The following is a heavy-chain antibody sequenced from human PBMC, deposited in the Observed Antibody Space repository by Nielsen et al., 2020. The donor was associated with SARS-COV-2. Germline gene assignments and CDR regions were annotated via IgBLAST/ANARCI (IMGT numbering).Heavy chain of an antibody. CDR3: ARAKVTTVNTFDY. CDR1: GGSFSGYY. D-gene: IGHD4-11*01. V-gene: IGHV4-34*01. J-gene: IGHJ4*02. CDR2: INHSGST. Sequence: SQTLSLTCAVYGGSFSGYYWSWIRKPPGKGLEWIGEINHSGSTNYNPSLKSRVTISVDTSKNQFSLKLSSVTAADTAVYYCARAKVTTVNTFDYWGQGTLVTVSS.